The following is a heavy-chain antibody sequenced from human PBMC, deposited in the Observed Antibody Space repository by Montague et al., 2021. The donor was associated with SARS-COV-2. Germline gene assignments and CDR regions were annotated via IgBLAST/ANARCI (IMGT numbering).Heavy chain of an antibody. CDR2: ISYSGST. D-gene: IGHD2-2*01. Sequence: SETLSLTCTVSGGSISGYYWSWIRQPPGRGLQWIGYISYSGSTNYNPSLKSRVTISVDTSKNHFTLRLSSVTAADTAVYYCATLRRTQLLFGTPDYGMDVWGQGTPVTVSS. CDR3: ATLRRTQLLFGTPDYGMDV. V-gene: IGHV4-59*01. CDR1: GGSISGYY. J-gene: IGHJ6*02.